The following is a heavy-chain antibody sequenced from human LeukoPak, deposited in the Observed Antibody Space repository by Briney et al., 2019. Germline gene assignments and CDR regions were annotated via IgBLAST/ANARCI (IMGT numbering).Heavy chain of an antibody. CDR3: TKKVHSNKFHAADDS. Sequence: GRSLRLSCAASGFTFSSYAMHWVRQAPGKGLEWVAVISYDGSNKYYADSVKGRFTISRDNSENTVYLQMDSLRAEDTAIYSCTKKVHSNKFHAADDSWGQGTLVTVSS. CDR1: GFTFSSYA. J-gene: IGHJ4*02. D-gene: IGHD2-15*01. V-gene: IGHV3-30*04. CDR2: ISYDGSNK.